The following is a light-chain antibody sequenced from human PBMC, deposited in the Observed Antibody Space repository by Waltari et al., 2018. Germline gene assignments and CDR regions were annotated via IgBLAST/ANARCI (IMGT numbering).Light chain of an antibody. J-gene: IGLJ1*01. CDR1: SSDVGGSTY. CDR2: DVS. Sequence: QSALTQPASVSGSPGQALTISCPGTSSDVGGSTYVSWYQQHPGKAPKLMIYDVSKRASGVSKRFSGSKSGNTASLTISGLQAEDEADYYCCSYAGSSLYVFGTGTKVTVL. V-gene: IGLV2-23*02. CDR3: CSYAGSSLYV.